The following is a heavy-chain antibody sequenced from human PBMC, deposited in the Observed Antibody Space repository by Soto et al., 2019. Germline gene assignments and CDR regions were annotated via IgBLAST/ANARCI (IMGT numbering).Heavy chain of an antibody. V-gene: IGHV4-38-2*02. Sequence: SETLSLTCAVSGYSISSGYYWGWTRQPPGKGLEWIGSIYHSGSTYYNPSLKSRVTISVDTSKNQFSLKLSSVTAADTAVYYCARDWYYDFWSGYYTGYYGMDVWGQGTTVTVSS. CDR2: IYHSGST. CDR1: GYSISSGYY. CDR3: ARDWYYDFWSGYYTGYYGMDV. D-gene: IGHD3-3*01. J-gene: IGHJ6*02.